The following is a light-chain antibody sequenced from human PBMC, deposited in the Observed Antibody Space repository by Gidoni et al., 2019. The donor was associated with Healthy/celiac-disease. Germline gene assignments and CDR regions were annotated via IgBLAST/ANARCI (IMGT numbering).Light chain of an antibody. V-gene: IGKV1-39*01. J-gene: IGKJ4*01. CDR1: QSISSY. CDR2: SAS. CDR3: PHSYSTPPLT. Sequence: DIQMTQSPSSRSASVGDRVTITCRASQSISSYLNWYQQKPGKAPKLLIYSASSLLSGVPSRFSGSGSGTDFTLTISSLPPEDFATSYCPHSYSTPPLTFGGGTKVEIK.